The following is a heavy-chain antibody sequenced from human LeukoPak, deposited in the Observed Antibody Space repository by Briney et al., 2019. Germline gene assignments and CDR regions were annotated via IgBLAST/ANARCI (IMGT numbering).Heavy chain of an antibody. J-gene: IGHJ4*02. CDR2: IIPSGGST. Sequence: ASVKVSCKSSGYTFTTYYLHWVRQAPGQGLEWMGIIIPSGGSTSYPQKFQGRVTMTRDTSTSTVYMELSSLRSEDTAVYYCARELGETYYFDYWGQGTLVTVPS. CDR3: ARELGETYYFDY. V-gene: IGHV1-46*01. CDR1: GYTFTTYY.